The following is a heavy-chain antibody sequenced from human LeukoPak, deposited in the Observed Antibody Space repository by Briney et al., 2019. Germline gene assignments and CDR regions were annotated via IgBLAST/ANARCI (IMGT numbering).Heavy chain of an antibody. CDR1: GGSISSSSYY. CDR3: ARSLIYSGYDYYFDY. Sequence: SSETLSLTCTVSGGSISSSSYYWGWIRQPPGKGLEWNGSIYYSGSTYYNPSLKSRVTISVDTSKNQFSLKQSSVTAADTAVYYCARSLIYSGYDYYFDYWGQGTLVTVSS. V-gene: IGHV4-39*01. D-gene: IGHD5-12*01. J-gene: IGHJ4*02. CDR2: IYYSGST.